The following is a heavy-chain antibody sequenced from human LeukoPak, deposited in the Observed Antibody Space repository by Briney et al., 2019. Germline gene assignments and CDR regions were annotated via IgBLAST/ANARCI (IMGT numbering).Heavy chain of an antibody. CDR3: ARGNYYDSSGYYLAEYFQH. CDR1: GGSISSYY. V-gene: IGHV4-59*01. D-gene: IGHD3-22*01. Sequence: PSETLSLTCTVSGGSISSYYWSWIRQPPGKGLEWIRYIYYSGSTNYNPSLKSRVTISVDTSKNQFSLKLSSVTAADTAVYYCARGNYYDSSGYYLAEYFQHWGQGTLVTVSS. J-gene: IGHJ1*01. CDR2: IYYSGST.